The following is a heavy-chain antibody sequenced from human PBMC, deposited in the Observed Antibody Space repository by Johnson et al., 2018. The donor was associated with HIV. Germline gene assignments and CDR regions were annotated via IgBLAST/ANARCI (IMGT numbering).Heavy chain of an antibody. CDR1: GFTFSSYG. CDR3: AKEGCAAEQECWGAFDI. D-gene: IGHD6-13*01. V-gene: IGHV3-30*02. J-gene: IGHJ3*02. CDR2: IRYDGSNK. Sequence: QMLLVESGGGVVQPGRSLRLSCAASGFTFSSYGMHWVRQAPGKGLEWVAFIRYDGSNKYYADSVKGRFTISRDNSKNTLYLQMNSLRAEDTAVYYCAKEGCAAEQECWGAFDIWGQGTMVTVSA.